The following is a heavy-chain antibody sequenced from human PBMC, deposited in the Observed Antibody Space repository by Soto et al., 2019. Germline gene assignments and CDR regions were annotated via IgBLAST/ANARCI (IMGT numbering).Heavy chain of an antibody. CDR3: ARASDYGDYLPWFDP. D-gene: IGHD4-17*01. J-gene: IGHJ5*02. CDR2: IWYDGSNK. V-gene: IGHV3-33*01. Sequence: ESGGGVVQPGRSLRLSCAASGFTFSSYGMHWVRQAPGKGLEWVAVIWYDGSNKYYADSVKGRFTISRDNSKNTLYLQMNSLRAEDTAVYYCARASDYGDYLPWFDPWGQGTLVTVSS. CDR1: GFTFSSYG.